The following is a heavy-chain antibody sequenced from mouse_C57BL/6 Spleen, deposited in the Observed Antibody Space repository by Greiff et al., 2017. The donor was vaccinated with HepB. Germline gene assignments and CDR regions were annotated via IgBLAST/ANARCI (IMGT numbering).Heavy chain of an antibody. V-gene: IGHV3-6*01. Sequence: EVQLQESGPGLVKPSQSLSLTCSVTGYSITSGYYWNWLRQFPGNKLEWMGYISYDGSNNYNPSLKNRISITRDTSKNQFFLKLNSVTTEDTATYYCARDQGYYYGSSYGFAYWGQGTLVTVSA. CDR3: ARDQGYYYGSSYGFAY. CDR1: GYSITSGYY. J-gene: IGHJ3*01. CDR2: ISYDGSN. D-gene: IGHD1-1*01.